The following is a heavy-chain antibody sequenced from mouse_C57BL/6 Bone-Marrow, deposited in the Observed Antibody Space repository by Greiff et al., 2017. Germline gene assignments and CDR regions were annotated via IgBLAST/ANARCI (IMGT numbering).Heavy chain of an antibody. CDR1: GFSLTSYG. CDR3: ARHEGSSYYWYFDV. Sequence: QVQLKESGPGLVAPSQSLSITCTVSGFSLTSYGVHWVRQPPGKGLEWLVVIWSDGSTTYNSALKSRLSISKDNSKSQVFLKMNSLQTDDTAMYYCARHEGSSYYWYFDVWGTGTTVTVSS. CDR2: IWSDGST. J-gene: IGHJ1*03. V-gene: IGHV2-6-1*01. D-gene: IGHD1-1*01.